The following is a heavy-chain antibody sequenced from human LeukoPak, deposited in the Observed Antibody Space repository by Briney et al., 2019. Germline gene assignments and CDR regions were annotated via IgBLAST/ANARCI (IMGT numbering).Heavy chain of an antibody. Sequence: GGSLRLSCAASGSTFSSYAMSWVRQAPGKGLEWVAVISYDGSNKYYADSVKGRFTISRDNSKNTLYLQMNSLRPEDTAVYYCAKDVHRYYDSSGYYPGDYWGQGTLVTVSS. CDR1: GSTFSSYA. CDR2: ISYDGSNK. V-gene: IGHV3-30*18. J-gene: IGHJ4*02. D-gene: IGHD3-22*01. CDR3: AKDVHRYYDSSGYYPGDY.